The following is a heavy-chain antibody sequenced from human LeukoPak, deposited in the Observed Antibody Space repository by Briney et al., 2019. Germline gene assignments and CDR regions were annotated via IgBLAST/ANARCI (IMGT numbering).Heavy chain of an antibody. CDR1: GGSISSGGYY. D-gene: IGHD3-10*01. CDR3: ARGAFEFYYGSGGRFDY. V-gene: IGHV4-31*03. J-gene: IGHJ4*02. CDR2: IYYSGST. Sequence: SETLSLTCTVSGGSISSGGYYWSWIRQHPGKGLEWIGYIYYSGSTYYNPSLKSRVTISVDTSKNQFSLKLSSVTAADTAVYYCARGAFEFYYGSGGRFDYWGQGTLVTVSS.